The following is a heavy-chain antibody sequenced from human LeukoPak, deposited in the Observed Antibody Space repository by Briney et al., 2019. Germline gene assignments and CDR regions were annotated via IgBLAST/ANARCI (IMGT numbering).Heavy chain of an antibody. V-gene: IGHV3-23*01. CDR1: AFTFRNYA. D-gene: IGHD6-6*01. J-gene: IGHJ3*01. Sequence: GGSLRLSCAASAFTFRNYAMSWVRQAPGKGLQWVSAISGSGGGTYYADSVKGRFTISRDNSKNTVYLQINSLRAEDTAVYYCARSSYSSSSSVWGQGTMVTVSS. CDR2: ISGSGGGT. CDR3: ARSSYSSSSSV.